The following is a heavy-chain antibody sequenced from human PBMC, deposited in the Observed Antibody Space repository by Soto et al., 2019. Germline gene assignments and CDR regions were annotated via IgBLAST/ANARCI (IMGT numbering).Heavy chain of an antibody. V-gene: IGHV4-59*01. D-gene: IGHD2-21*02. CDR2: IYDSGST. CDR1: GGSLSNYY. Sequence: QVQLQESGPGLVKPSETLSLTCAVSGGSLSNYYWSWIRQPPGKGLQWIGYIYDSGSTNYNPALKSRVTITIATSKNQFSLKLTSVTAADTAVYYCARVGDESVVTGNWYCDLWGRGALVTVSS. J-gene: IGHJ2*01. CDR3: ARVGDESVVTGNWYCDL.